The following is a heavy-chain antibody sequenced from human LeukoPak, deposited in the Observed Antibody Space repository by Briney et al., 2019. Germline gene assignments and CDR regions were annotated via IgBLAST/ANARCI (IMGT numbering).Heavy chain of an antibody. Sequence: PGGSLRLSCAASGFTVSSSYLSWVRQAPGKGLEWVSSISSTSSYIYYADSVKGRFTISRDNAKNSLYLQMNSLRAEDTAVYYCARDSSSSYFYYYGMDVWGQGTTVTVSS. CDR3: ARDSSSSYFYYYGMDV. CDR2: ISSTSSYI. CDR1: GFTVSSSY. J-gene: IGHJ6*02. V-gene: IGHV3-21*01. D-gene: IGHD6-6*01.